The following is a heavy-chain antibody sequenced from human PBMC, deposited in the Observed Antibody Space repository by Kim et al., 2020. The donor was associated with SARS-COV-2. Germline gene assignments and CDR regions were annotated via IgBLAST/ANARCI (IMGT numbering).Heavy chain of an antibody. Sequence: VKGRFTISRDNSKNTLYLQMNSLRAEDTAVYYCAKRYDFWSGYYPGGGFDPWGQGTLVTVSS. J-gene: IGHJ5*02. D-gene: IGHD3-3*01. CDR3: AKRYDFWSGYYPGGGFDP. V-gene: IGHV3-23*01.